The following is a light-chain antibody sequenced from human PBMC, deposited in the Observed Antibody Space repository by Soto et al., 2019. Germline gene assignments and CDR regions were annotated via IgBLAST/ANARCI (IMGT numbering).Light chain of an antibody. CDR3: QQYGSSPRT. V-gene: IGKV3-20*01. CDR2: GAS. Sequence: EIVLTQSPGTLSLSPGERATLFCRASQSVSSSSLAWYQQKPGQAPRLLMYGASSRATGIPDRFSGSGSGTDFTLTIRTLEPEDFAVYYCQQYGSSPRTFGQGTKV. CDR1: QSVSSSS. J-gene: IGKJ1*01.